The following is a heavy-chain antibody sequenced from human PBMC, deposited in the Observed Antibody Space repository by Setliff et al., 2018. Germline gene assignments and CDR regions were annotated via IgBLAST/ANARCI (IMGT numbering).Heavy chain of an antibody. J-gene: IGHJ4*02. CDR1: GGYIRSFH. CDR3: ARGLNTESWTPLY. CDR2: ILTTGST. V-gene: IGHV4-4*07. D-gene: IGHD2-15*01. Sequence: SETLSLTCTVSGGYIRSFHWSWIRQSPGKGLEWIGHILTTGSTNYNPSLKSRIAISADTSRGRFSLRLTSVTAADTAIYYCARGLNTESWTPLYWSPGTRVTVSS.